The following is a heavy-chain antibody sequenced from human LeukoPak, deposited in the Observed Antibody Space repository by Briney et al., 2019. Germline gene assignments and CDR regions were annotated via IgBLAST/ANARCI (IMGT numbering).Heavy chain of an antibody. D-gene: IGHD3-10*01. CDR3: ARERSVYGYYGSGSPIDY. CDR1: EFSVGSNY. CDR2: ISSSGSTI. V-gene: IGHV3-48*03. Sequence: GGSLRLSCAASEFSVGSNYMTWVRQAPGKGLEWVSYISSSGSTIYYADSVKGRFTISRDNAKNSLYLQMNSLRAEDTAVYYCARERSVYGYYGSGSPIDYWGQGTLVTVSS. J-gene: IGHJ4*02.